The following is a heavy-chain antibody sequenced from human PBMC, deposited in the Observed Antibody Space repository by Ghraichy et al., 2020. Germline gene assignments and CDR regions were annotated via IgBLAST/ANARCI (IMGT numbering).Heavy chain of an antibody. J-gene: IGHJ4*02. CDR1: GGSFSGYY. D-gene: IGHD3-3*01. CDR2: INHSGST. V-gene: IGHV4-34*01. CDR3: ARVRRITIFGVVIIRDDGGY. Sequence: SETLSLTCAVYGGSFSGYYWSWIRQPPGKGLEWIGEINHSGSTNYNPSLKSRVTISVDTSKNQFSLKLSSVTAADTAVYYCARVRRITIFGVVIIRDDGGYWGQGTLVTVSS.